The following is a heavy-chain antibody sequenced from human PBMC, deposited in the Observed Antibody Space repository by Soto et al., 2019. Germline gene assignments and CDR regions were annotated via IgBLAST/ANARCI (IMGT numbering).Heavy chain of an antibody. CDR1: GFIFSNYA. Sequence: EVQLLESGGGLVQPGGSLRLSCAASGFIFSNYAMTWVRQAPGKGLEWVSFISASGGNTYYADSVKGRFAISRDNSKNTLYLQMNSLRAEDTAVFYCAKASIQYDIWSVRGPRDYYYYGMDVWGQGTTVTVS. CDR3: AKASIQYDIWSVRGPRDYYYYGMDV. D-gene: IGHD3-3*01. CDR2: ISASGGNT. J-gene: IGHJ6*02. V-gene: IGHV3-23*01.